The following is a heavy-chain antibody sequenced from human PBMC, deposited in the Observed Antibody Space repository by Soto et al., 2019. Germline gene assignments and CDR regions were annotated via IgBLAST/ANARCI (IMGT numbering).Heavy chain of an antibody. CDR2: IIPIFGTA. CDR1: GCTLSSYA. J-gene: IGHJ5*02. CDR3: ARDPRLYGEYAWFDP. V-gene: IGHV1-69*13. D-gene: IGHD4-17*01. Sequence: SVKVSCNASGCTLSSYAMSSVRQAPVQGLEWMGVIIPIFGTANYAQKFQGRVTITADESTSTAYIELSSLRSEDTAVYYCARDPRLYGEYAWFDPWGQGTPVTVSS.